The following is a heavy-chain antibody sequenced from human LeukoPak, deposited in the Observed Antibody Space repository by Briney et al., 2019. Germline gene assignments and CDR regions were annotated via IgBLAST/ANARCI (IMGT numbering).Heavy chain of an antibody. CDR2: IYTSGST. Sequence: SETLSLTCTVSGGSISSYYWSWIRQPAGKGLEWIGRIYTSGSTNYNPSLKSRVTMSVDTSKNQFSLKLSSVTAADTAVYYCASWYYYDSSGYLPSAFDIWGQGTMVTVSS. CDR1: GGSISSYY. J-gene: IGHJ3*02. CDR3: ASWYYYDSSGYLPSAFDI. D-gene: IGHD3-22*01. V-gene: IGHV4-4*07.